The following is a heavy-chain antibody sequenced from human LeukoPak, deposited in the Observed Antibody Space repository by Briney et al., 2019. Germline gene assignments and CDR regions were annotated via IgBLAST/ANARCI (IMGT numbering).Heavy chain of an antibody. V-gene: IGHV3-30*03. CDR2: ISEDGSNE. J-gene: IGHJ4*02. D-gene: IGHD3-22*01. CDR3: ASGPEYYYETSRGW. Sequence: GGSLRLSCAASGFTFSSYSMNWVRQAPGKGLERVADISEDGSNEYYADSVKGRFTISRDNSKNTLYLQMNSLRTEDTAVYYCASGPEYYYETSRGWWGQGTLVTVSS. CDR1: GFTFSSYS.